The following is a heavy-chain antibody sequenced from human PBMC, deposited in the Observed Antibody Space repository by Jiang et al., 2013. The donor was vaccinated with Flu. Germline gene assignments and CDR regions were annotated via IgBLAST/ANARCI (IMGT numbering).Heavy chain of an antibody. CDR3: AREESIMVRGVNGMDV. CDR1: GGSIRSGGYY. J-gene: IGHJ6*02. Sequence: PSETLSLTCAVSGGSIRSGGYYWSWIRQNPGKGLEWIGYIFYSGTTSYNPSLQSRVTISVDTSKNQFSLTLSAVTAADTAVYYCAREESIMVRGVNGMDVVGPRDHGHRLL. V-gene: IGHV4-31*11. CDR2: IFYSGTT. D-gene: IGHD3-10*01.